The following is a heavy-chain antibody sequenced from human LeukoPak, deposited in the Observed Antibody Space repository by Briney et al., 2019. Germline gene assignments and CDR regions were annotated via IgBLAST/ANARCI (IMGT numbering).Heavy chain of an antibody. CDR3: ASRAGKPGNTPWCFDY. CDR2: IRQDGSET. J-gene: IGHJ4*02. CDR1: GFTFTNYW. Sequence: GSLRLSCAASGFTFTNYWITWVRQAPGKGPEWVANIRQDGSETNYVDSVRGRFTIARDNTKNSLYLQMTSLRGEDTAVYYCASRAGKPGNTPWCFDYWGQGALVTVSS. D-gene: IGHD1-7*01. V-gene: IGHV3-7*01.